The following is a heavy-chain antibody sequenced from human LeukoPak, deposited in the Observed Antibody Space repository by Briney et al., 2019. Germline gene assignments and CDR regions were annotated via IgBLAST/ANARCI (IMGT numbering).Heavy chain of an antibody. D-gene: IGHD6-13*01. J-gene: IGHJ5*02. CDR3: AKGVSAGIAADGFDP. CDR1: GFTFSSYA. Sequence: GGSLRLSCAAFGFTFSSYAMSWVRQAPGKGLEWVSAISGSGGSTYYADSVKGRFTISRDNSKNTPYLQMNSLRAEDTAVYYCAKGVSAGIAADGFDPWGQGTLVTVSS. CDR2: ISGSGGST. V-gene: IGHV3-23*01.